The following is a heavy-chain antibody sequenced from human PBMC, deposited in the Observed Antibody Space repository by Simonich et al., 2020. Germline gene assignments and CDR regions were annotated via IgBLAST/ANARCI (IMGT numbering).Heavy chain of an antibody. J-gene: IGHJ3*02. V-gene: IGHV4-34*01. CDR1: GGSYSGYY. CDR2: NNHSGST. D-gene: IGHD3-16*01. CDR3: ARPLGIVWAFDI. Sequence: QVQLQQWGAGLLKPSETLSLTCAVYGGSYSGYYWSWIRQPPGKGVGWIGENNHSGSTNYNPSLKSRGTITVDTSKNQFSLKRSSVTAADTAVYYCARPLGIVWAFDIWGQGTMVTVSS.